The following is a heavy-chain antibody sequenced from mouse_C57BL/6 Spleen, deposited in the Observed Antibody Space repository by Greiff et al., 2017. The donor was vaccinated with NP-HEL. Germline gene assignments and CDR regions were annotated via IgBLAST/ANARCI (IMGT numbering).Heavy chain of an antibody. Sequence: QVQLQQSGPELVKPGASVKISCKASGYAFSSSWMNWVKQRPGQGLEWIGRIYPGDGDTNYNGKFKGKATLTADKSSSTAYMQLSSLTSEDSAFYFCARDHDSFYAMDYWGQGTSVTVSS. CDR1: GYAFSSSW. V-gene: IGHV1-82*01. CDR2: IYPGDGDT. CDR3: ARDHDSFYAMDY. D-gene: IGHD2-4*01. J-gene: IGHJ4*01.